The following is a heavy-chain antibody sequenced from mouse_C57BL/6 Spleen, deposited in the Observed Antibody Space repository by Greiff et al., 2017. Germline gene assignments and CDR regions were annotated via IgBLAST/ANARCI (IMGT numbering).Heavy chain of an antibody. CDR1: GYSITSGYY. D-gene: IGHD1-1*01. J-gene: IGHJ2*01. Sequence: EESGPGLVKPSQSLSLTCSVTGYSITSGYYWNWIRQFPGNKLEWMGYISYDGSNNYNPSLKNRISITRDTSKNQFFLKLNSVTTEDTATYYCADGSEDYLDYWGQGTTLTVSS. CDR3: ADGSEDYLDY. CDR2: ISYDGSN. V-gene: IGHV3-6*01.